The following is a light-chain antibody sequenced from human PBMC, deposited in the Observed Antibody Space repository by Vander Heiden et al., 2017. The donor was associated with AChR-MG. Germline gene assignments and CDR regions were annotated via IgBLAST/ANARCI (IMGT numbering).Light chain of an antibody. V-gene: IGKV1-27*01. CDR2: AAS. J-gene: IGKJ1*01. CDR1: EGFGNE. Sequence: MQMTQPPSSLSASVGDSVSITCRASEGFGNELAGYQQKPGKVPKLLIYAASTLQSGVPCRFSGSASGTDFTLTISSLQPEDVATYYCQKYNSARWTFGQGTKVEIK. CDR3: QKYNSARWT.